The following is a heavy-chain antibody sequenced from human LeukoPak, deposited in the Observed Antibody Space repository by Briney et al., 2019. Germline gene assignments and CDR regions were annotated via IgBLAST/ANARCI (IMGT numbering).Heavy chain of an antibody. CDR1: GGSIRSSSSSYY. J-gene: IGHJ4*02. CDR3: AGRECSGNSCYMDY. D-gene: IGHD2-15*01. V-gene: IGHV4-39*01. CDR2: IYYSGDT. Sequence: SETLSLTCTVSGGSIRSSSSSYYWGWIRQPPGKGLEWIGSIYYSGDTYYNPSLKSRVTLSVDTSKSQFSLKLSSVTAADTAVYYCAGRECSGNSCYMDYWGQGTLVIVSS.